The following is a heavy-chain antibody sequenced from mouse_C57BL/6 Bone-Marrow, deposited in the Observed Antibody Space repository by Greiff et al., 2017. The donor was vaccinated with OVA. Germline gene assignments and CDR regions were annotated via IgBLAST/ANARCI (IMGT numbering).Heavy chain of an antibody. CDR3: AKGSLYYGYDWFAY. J-gene: IGHJ3*01. CDR2: IRYDGSN. Sequence: EVKVEESGPGLVKPSQSLSLTCSVSGYSITSGYYWYWIRQFPGNKLECMGYIRYDGSNNYNPSFKNRTSITRDTSKNQFFLKLNSVTTEDTATYYCAKGSLYYGYDWFAYWGQGTLVTVSA. V-gene: IGHV3-6*01. CDR1: GYSITSGYY. D-gene: IGHD2-2*01.